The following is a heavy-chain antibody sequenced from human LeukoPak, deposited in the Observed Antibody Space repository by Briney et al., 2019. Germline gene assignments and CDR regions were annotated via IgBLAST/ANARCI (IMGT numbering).Heavy chain of an antibody. J-gene: IGHJ3*02. D-gene: IGHD3-22*01. V-gene: IGHV4-59*01. CDR2: IYYSGST. CDR3: ARARNYYDSSGFYYEGDAFDI. CDR1: GDSISNYY. Sequence: PSETLSLTCAVSGDSISNYYWSWIRLPPGKGLEWIGYIYYSGSTNYNPSLKSRATISVDTSKNQFSLKLNSVTAADTAVYYCARARNYYDSSGFYYEGDAFDIWGQGTMVTVSS.